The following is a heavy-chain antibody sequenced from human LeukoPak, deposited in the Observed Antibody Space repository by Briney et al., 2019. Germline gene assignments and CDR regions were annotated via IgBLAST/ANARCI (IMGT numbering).Heavy chain of an antibody. J-gene: IGHJ4*02. CDR2: VSAAGTNK. V-gene: IGHV3-30-3*02. CDR1: GFTFSNYA. CDR3: AKKGGHNGYYDYFDY. D-gene: IGHD3-22*01. Sequence: PGGSLRLSCAASGFTFSNYAMHWVRQAPGKGLEWVAVVSAAGTNKYYVDSVKGRFTISRDNSKNTLYLQMNSLTFEDTAVYFCAKKGGHNGYYDYFDYWGQGTLVTVSS.